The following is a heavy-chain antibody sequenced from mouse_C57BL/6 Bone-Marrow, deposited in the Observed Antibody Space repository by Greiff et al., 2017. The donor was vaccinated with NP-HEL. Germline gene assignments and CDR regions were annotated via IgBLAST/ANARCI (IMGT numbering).Heavy chain of an antibody. CDR3: ARETDGYYAWFAY. J-gene: IGHJ3*01. D-gene: IGHD2-3*01. Sequence: VQLQQPGAELVKPGASVKLSCKASGYTFTSYWMQWVKQRPGQGLEWIGEIDPSDSYTNYNQKFKGKATLTVDTSSSTAYMQLSSLTSEDSAVYYCARETDGYYAWFAYWGQGTLVTVSA. V-gene: IGHV1-50*01. CDR2: IDPSDSYT. CDR1: GYTFTSYW.